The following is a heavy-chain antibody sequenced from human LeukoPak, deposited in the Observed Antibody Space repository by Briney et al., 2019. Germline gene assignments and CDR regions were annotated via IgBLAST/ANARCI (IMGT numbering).Heavy chain of an antibody. Sequence: SETLSLTCSVSGGSTSSYAWSWIRRPPGKGLEWIGHIYRSGGANYNPSLKSRLTISVDSSKNQFSLKLSSVTAADTAVYYCARGGYCSGGSCYPTRRAMDYWGQGTLVTVSS. V-gene: IGHV4-59*01. J-gene: IGHJ4*02. CDR2: IYRSGGA. CDR3: ARGGYCSGGSCYPTRRAMDY. CDR1: GGSTSSYA. D-gene: IGHD2-15*01.